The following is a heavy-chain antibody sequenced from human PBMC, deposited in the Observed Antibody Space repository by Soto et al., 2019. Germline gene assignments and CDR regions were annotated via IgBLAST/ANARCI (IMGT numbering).Heavy chain of an antibody. D-gene: IGHD2-15*01. CDR1: GGSFSGYY. J-gene: IGHJ1*01. Sequence: QVQLQQWGAGLLKPSETLSLTCAVYGGSFSGYYWSWIRQPPGKGLEWIGEINHSGSTNYNPSLKSRVTISVNTSKNQFSLKLSSVTAADTYVYYCARDEARVVVVAATSPKYFQHWGQGTLVTVSS. V-gene: IGHV4-34*01. CDR3: ARDEARVVVVAATSPKYFQH. CDR2: INHSGST.